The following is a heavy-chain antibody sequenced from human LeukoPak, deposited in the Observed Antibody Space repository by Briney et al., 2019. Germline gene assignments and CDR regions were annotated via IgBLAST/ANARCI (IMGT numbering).Heavy chain of an antibody. CDR3: AKDIRRGYNYGYDQFAY. J-gene: IGHJ4*02. V-gene: IGHV3-30*02. D-gene: IGHD5-18*01. CDR2: KRYDGSND. CDR1: GFTFSNYG. Sequence: GGSLRLSCAASGFTFSNYGMHWARQAPGKGLEWVAFKRYDGSNDYYADSVKGRFIISRDNSKNMLYLQMNSLRTEDTAIYYCAKDIRRGYNYGYDQFAYWGQGTLVTVSS.